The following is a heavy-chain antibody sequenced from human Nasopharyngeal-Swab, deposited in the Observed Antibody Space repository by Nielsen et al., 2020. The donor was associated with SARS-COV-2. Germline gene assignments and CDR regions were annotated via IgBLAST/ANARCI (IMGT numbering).Heavy chain of an antibody. CDR1: GGSFSGYY. CDR2: INHSGST. CDR3: ARGRCSSTSCRGCSGGSCYYGMDV. J-gene: IGHJ6*02. Sequence: LRLSCAVYGGSFSGYYWSWIRQPPGKGLEWIGEINHSGSTNYNPSLKSRVTISVDTSKNQFSLKLSSVTAADTAVYYCARGRCSSTSCRGCSGGSCYYGMDVWGQGTTVTVSS. D-gene: IGHD2-2*01. V-gene: IGHV4-34*01.